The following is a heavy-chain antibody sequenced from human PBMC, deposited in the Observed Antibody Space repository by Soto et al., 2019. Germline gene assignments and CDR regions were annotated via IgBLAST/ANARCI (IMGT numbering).Heavy chain of an antibody. CDR3: ARVPRLVSSPPYNWFDP. J-gene: IGHJ5*02. Sequence: GGSLRLSCAASGFTFSSYAMHWVRQAPGKGLEWVAVISYDGSSKYYADSVKGRFTISRADSKNTLYLQMNSLRAEDTAVYYCARVPRLVSSPPYNWFDPWGQGTLVTVSS. D-gene: IGHD3-9*01. CDR2: ISYDGSSK. CDR1: GFTFSSYA. V-gene: IGHV3-30-3*01.